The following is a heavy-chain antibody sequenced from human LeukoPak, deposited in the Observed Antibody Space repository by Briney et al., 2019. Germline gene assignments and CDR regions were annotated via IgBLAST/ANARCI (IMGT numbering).Heavy chain of an antibody. Sequence: ASVKVSCKASGYTFTSYAMHWVRQAPGQRLEWMGWSNAGNGNTKYSQKLQGRVTMTTDTSTSTAYMELRSLRSDDTAVSYCARATDDFWSGRHFDYWGQGTLVTVSS. J-gene: IGHJ4*02. CDR2: SNAGNGNT. CDR1: GYTFTSYA. V-gene: IGHV1-3*01. D-gene: IGHD3-3*01. CDR3: ARATDDFWSGRHFDY.